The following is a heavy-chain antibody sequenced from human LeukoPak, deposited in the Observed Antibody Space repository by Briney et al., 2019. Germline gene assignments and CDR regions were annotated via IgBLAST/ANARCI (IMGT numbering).Heavy chain of an antibody. D-gene: IGHD1-26*01. CDR3: ERLGATGIGY. V-gene: IGHV4-59*12. CDR2: IYYSGST. Sequence: KPSETLSLTCTVSGGSISSYYWSWIRQPPGKGLEWIGYIYYSGSTNYNPSLKSRVTISVDTSKNQFSLKLSSVTAADTAVYYCERLGATGIGYWGQGTLVTVSS. CDR1: GGSISSYY. J-gene: IGHJ4*02.